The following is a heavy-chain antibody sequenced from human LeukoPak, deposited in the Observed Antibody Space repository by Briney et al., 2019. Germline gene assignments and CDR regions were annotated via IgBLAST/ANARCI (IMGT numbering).Heavy chain of an antibody. CDR1: GGSISSYY. CDR2: INHSGST. CDR3: ARGGDYDSSGPDY. V-gene: IGHV4-34*01. J-gene: IGHJ4*02. Sequence: SETLSLTCTVSGGSISSYYWSWIRQPPGKGLEWIGEINHSGSTNYNPSLKSRVTISVDTSKNQFSLKLSSVTAADTAVYYCARGGDYDSSGPDYWGQGTLVTVSS. D-gene: IGHD3-22*01.